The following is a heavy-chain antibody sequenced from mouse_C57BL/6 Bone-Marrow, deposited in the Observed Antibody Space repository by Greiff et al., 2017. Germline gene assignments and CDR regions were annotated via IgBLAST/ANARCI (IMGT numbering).Heavy chain of an antibody. V-gene: IGHV1-81*01. Sequence: QVQLKESGAELARPGASVKLSCKASGYTFTSYGISWVKQRTGQGLEWIGEIYPRSGNTYYNEKFKGKATLTADKSSSTAYMELRSLTSEDSAVXFCARLGVRRYYFDYWGQGTTLTVSS. CDR3: ARLGVRRYYFDY. D-gene: IGHD1-2*01. J-gene: IGHJ2*01. CDR1: GYTFTSYG. CDR2: IYPRSGNT.